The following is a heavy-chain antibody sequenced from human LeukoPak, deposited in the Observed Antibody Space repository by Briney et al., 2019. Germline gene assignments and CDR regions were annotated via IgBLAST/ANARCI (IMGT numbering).Heavy chain of an antibody. J-gene: IGHJ4*02. D-gene: IGHD1-26*01. Sequence: SETLSLTCTVSGGSISSGGYYWSWIRQHPGKGLEWIGYIYYSGSTYYNPSLKSRVTISVDTSKNQFSLKLSPVTAADTAVYYCARDVVGATTFDYWGQGTLVTVSS. CDR2: IYYSGST. CDR3: ARDVVGATTFDY. V-gene: IGHV4-31*03. CDR1: GGSISSGGYY.